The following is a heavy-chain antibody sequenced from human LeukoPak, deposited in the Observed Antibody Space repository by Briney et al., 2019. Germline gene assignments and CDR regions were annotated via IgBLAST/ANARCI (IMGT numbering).Heavy chain of an antibody. V-gene: IGHV3-74*01. J-gene: IGHJ4*02. Sequence: PGGSLRLSCAASGFTFSSYWMHWVRQAPGKGLVWVSRINSDVSSTSYADSVTGRFTISTNNAKNTLYLQMNRLRAEDTAVYYCAREGVLRYFDWFGDYFDYWGQGTLVTVSS. D-gene: IGHD3-9*01. CDR2: INSDVSST. CDR3: AREGVLRYFDWFGDYFDY. CDR1: GFTFSSYW.